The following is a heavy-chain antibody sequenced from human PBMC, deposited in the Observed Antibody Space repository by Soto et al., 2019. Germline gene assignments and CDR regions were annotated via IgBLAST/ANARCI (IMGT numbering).Heavy chain of an antibody. J-gene: IGHJ5*02. CDR2: IYYSGTT. V-gene: IGHV4-30-4*02. CDR1: GGSISSGDYY. CDR3: ARAPYMITFGGGHTWFDP. D-gene: IGHD3-16*01. Sequence: PSETLSLTCTVSGGSISSGDYYWSWIRQPPGKGLEWIGYIYYSGTTNYNPSLRGRSTISLDTSKHQFSLKLSSVTAADTAVYYCARAPYMITFGGGHTWFDPWGQGTLVTVSS.